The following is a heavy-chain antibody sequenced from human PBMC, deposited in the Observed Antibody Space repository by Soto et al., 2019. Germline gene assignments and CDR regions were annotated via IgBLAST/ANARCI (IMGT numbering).Heavy chain of an antibody. CDR3: TTEPPPPYYYDSSDGGY. CDR1: GFTFSNAW. CDR2: IKSKTDGGTT. V-gene: IGHV3-15*07. J-gene: IGHJ4*02. Sequence: PGGSLRLSCAASGFTFSNAWMNWVRQAPGKGLEWVGRIKSKTDGGTTDYAAPVKGRFTISRDDSKNTLYLQMNSLKTEDTAVYYCTTEPPPPYYYDSSDGGYWGQGTRVTVSS. D-gene: IGHD3-22*01.